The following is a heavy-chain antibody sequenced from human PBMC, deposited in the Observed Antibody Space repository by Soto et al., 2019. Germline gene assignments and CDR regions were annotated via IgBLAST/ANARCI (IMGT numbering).Heavy chain of an antibody. J-gene: IGHJ4*02. CDR2: ISYDGSNK. CDR1: GFTFSSYG. D-gene: IGHD3-10*01. CDR3: AKDPRRGPLLWFGESIYYFDY. V-gene: IGHV3-30*18. Sequence: GGSLRLSCAASGFTFSSYGMHWVRQAPGKGLEWVAVISYDGSNKYYADSVKGRFTISRDNSKNTLYLQMNSLRAEDTAVYYCAKDPRRGPLLWFGESIYYFDYWGQGTLVTVSS.